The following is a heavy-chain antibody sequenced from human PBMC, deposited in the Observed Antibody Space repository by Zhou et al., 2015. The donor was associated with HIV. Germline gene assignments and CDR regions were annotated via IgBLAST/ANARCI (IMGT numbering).Heavy chain of an antibody. CDR2: IDSSSSHI. CDR3: AKDPGPGMVTFGGLIGPYFFDN. Sequence: EVQLLESGGGLVQPGGSLRVSCAASGFDFSNTWMHWVRQAPGKGLEWVSSIDSSSSHIYYADSLKGRFTISRDNAKNTLHLQMNSLRAEDTATYYCAKDPGPGMVTFGGLIGPYFFDNWGQGTLVTVSS. CDR1: GFDFSNTW. V-gene: IGHV3-21*04. J-gene: IGHJ4*02. D-gene: IGHD3-16*02.